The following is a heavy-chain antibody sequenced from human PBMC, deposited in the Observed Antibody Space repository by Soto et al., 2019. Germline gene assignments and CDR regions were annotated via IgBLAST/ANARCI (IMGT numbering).Heavy chain of an antibody. CDR2: LSWYSCNT. J-gene: IGHJ6*03. Sequence: EVHLVESGGGWAQPGTSLRLSCVASGFRFDDYAMHWVRQAPGTGLECGSGLSWYSCNTGNADSVKGRFAISRDNAKRALFLEMNSLRTDDTALYFWAKAAGRNYYCSLGYMDVWGKGTTVTVSS. V-gene: IGHV3-9*01. CDR1: GFRFDDYA. D-gene: IGHD3-10*01. CDR3: AKAAGRNYYCSLGYMDV.